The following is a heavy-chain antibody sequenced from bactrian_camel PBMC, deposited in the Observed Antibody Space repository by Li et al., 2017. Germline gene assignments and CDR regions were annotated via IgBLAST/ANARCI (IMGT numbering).Heavy chain of an antibody. D-gene: IGHD1*01. CDR2: IDTDGGT. CDR3: AADRRFCERDGCCSGSDYHY. J-gene: IGHJ4*01. CDR1: SSVYC. V-gene: IGHV3S53*01. Sequence: HVQLVESGGGSVQAGGSLNLTCVASSSVYCMGWFRHPPGKREMREAVATIDTDGGTKYADNVKGRFTISKDNIKNTLYLQMNDLKPEDTAMYYCAADRRFCERDGCCSGSDYHYWGQGTQVTVS.